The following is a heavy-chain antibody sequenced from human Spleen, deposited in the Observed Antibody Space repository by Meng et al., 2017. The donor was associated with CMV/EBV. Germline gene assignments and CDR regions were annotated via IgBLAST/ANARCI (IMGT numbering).Heavy chain of an antibody. CDR2: IVPIFGTA. CDR3: ARGSCSSTSCYYFDY. Sequence: GGTFSSYAISWVRQAPGQGLEWMGGIVPIFGTANYAQKFQGRVTITTDESTSTAYMELSSLRSEDTAVYYCARGSCSSTSCYYFDYWGQGTLVTISS. D-gene: IGHD2-2*01. J-gene: IGHJ4*02. CDR1: GGTFSSYA. V-gene: IGHV1-69*05.